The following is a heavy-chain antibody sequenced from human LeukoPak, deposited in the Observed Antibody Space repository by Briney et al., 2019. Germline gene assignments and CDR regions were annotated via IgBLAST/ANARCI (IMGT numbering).Heavy chain of an antibody. CDR2: INHSGST. V-gene: IGHV4-34*01. J-gene: IGHJ4*02. Sequence: SETLSLICAVYGGSFSGYYWSWIRQPPGKGLEWIGEINHSGSTNYNPSLKSRVTISVDTSKNQFSLKLSSVTAADTAVYYCASLLGYCSSTSCYGWGQGTLVTVSS. D-gene: IGHD2-2*01. CDR3: ASLLGYCSSTSCYG. CDR1: GGSFSGYY.